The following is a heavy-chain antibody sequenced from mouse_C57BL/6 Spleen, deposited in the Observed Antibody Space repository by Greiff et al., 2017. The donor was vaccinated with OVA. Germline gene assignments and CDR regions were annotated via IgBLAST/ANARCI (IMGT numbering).Heavy chain of an antibody. V-gene: IGHV1-81*01. Sequence: QVQLQQSGAELARPGASVKLSCKASGYTFTSYGISWVKQRTGQGLEWIGEIYPRSGNTYYNEKFKGKATLTADKSSSTAYMELRSLTSEDSAVYFCARDGQYYGSSPYAMDYWGQGTSVTVSS. CDR2: IYPRSGNT. CDR1: GYTFTSYG. J-gene: IGHJ4*01. CDR3: ARDGQYYGSSPYAMDY. D-gene: IGHD1-1*01.